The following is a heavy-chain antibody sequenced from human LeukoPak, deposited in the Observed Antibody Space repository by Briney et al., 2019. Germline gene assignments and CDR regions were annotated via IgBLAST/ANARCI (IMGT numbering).Heavy chain of an antibody. J-gene: IGHJ4*02. CDR3: ARTYSSGWYRYFDY. Sequence: PSETLSLTCTASGYSISSGYYWGWIRQPPGKGLEWIGSIYHSGSTYYNPSLKSRVTISLDTSKNQFSLNLSSVTAADTAVYYCARTYSSGWYRYFDYWGQGTLVTVSS. CDR2: IYHSGST. V-gene: IGHV4-38-2*02. CDR1: GYSISSGYY. D-gene: IGHD6-19*01.